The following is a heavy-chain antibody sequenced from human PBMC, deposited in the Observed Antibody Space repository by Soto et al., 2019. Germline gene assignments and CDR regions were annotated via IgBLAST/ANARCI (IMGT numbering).Heavy chain of an antibody. D-gene: IGHD3-3*01. CDR1: GFTFSSYS. CDR3: ARHYDFWSGSYYYYGMDV. CDR2: ISSSSSYT. Sequence: EVQLVESGGGLVKPGGSLRLSCAASGFTFSSYSMNWVRQAPGKGLEWVSSISSSSSYTYYADSVKGRFTISRDNAKNSLYLQMNSLRAEDTAVYYCARHYDFWSGSYYYYGMDVWGQGTTVTVSS. J-gene: IGHJ6*02. V-gene: IGHV3-21*01.